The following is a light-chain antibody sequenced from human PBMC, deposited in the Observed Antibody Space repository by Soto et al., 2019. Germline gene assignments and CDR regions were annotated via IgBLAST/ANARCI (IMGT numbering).Light chain of an antibody. J-gene: IGKJ2*01. CDR3: QQYLSYPYT. Sequence: AIRMTQSPSSFSASTGDRVTITCRASQGISSYLAWYQQKPGKAPKLLIYAAATLQRGAPSRFRASGSGTAFTLTISRLQSEDFATYYCQQYLSYPYTFGQGTKLEI. CDR1: QGISSY. CDR2: AAA. V-gene: IGKV1-8*01.